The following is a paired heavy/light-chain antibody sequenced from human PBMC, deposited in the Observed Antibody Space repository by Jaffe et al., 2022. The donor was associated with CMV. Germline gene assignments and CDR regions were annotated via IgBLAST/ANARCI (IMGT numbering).Light chain of an antibody. CDR1: SSNIGAGYD. CDR3: QSYDSSLSGNWV. V-gene: IGLV1-40*01. CDR2: GNS. J-gene: IGLJ3*02. Sequence: QSVLTQPPSVSGAPGQRVTISCTGSSSNIGAGYDVHWYQQLPGTAPKLLIYGNSDRPSGVPDRFSGSKSGTSASLAITGLQAEDEADYYCQSYDSSLSGNWVFGGGTKLTVL.
Heavy chain of an antibody. Sequence: EVQLVQSGAEVKKPGESLRISCKGSGYSFTNYWISWVRQMPGKGLEWMGRINPSDSYTKYSPSFQGHVTISADKSISTAYLQWSSLKASDAAMFYCARQREYGSGGFDPWGQGTLVTVSS. CDR2: INPSDSYT. J-gene: IGHJ5*02. D-gene: IGHD3-10*01. CDR3: ARQREYGSGGFDP. V-gene: IGHV5-10-1*03. CDR1: GYSFTNYW.